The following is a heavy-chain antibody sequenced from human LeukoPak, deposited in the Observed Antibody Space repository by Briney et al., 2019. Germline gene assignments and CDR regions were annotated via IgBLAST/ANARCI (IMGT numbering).Heavy chain of an antibody. Sequence: GGSLRLSCAASGFTFSSYAMNWVRQAPGKGLEWVSAISDSGNTYYADSVRGRFTISRDNSKNTLYLQMNSLRAEDTAVYYCARDRVQGYSYGSIFDYWGQGTLVTVSS. J-gene: IGHJ4*02. CDR1: GFTFSSYA. D-gene: IGHD5-18*01. V-gene: IGHV3-23*01. CDR3: ARDRVQGYSYGSIFDY. CDR2: ISDSGNT.